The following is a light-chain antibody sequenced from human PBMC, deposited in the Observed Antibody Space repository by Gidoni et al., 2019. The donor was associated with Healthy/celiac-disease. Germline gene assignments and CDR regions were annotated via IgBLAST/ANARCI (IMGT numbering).Light chain of an antibody. V-gene: IGKV1-39*01. CDR1: QSISSY. CDR2: AAS. CDR3: QQSYSTPHT. Sequence: DLEMTQSPSPLSASVGDRVTITCRASQSISSYLNWYQQKPGKAPKLLIYAASSLQSGVPSRFSGSGSGTDFTLTISSLQPEDFATYYCQQSYSTPHTFGQGTKVEIK. J-gene: IGKJ2*01.